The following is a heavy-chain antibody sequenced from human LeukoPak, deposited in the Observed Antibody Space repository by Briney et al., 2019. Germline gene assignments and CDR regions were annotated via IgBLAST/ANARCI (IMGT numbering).Heavy chain of an antibody. CDR1: GFTVSSNY. J-gene: IGHJ4*02. Sequence: GGSLRLSCAASGFTVSSNYMSWVRQAPGKGLEWVSVIYSGSSTYYADSVKGRFTISRDNSKNTLYLQMNSLRAEDTAVYYCARDCSGGSCYDDYWGQGTLVTVSS. D-gene: IGHD2-15*01. CDR3: ARDCSGGSCYDDY. CDR2: IYSGSST. V-gene: IGHV3-66*01.